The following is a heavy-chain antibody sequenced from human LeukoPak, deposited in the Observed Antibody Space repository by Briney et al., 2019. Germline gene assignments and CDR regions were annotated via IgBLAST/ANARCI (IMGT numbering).Heavy chain of an antibody. D-gene: IGHD3-22*01. V-gene: IGHV3-20*04. CDR3: ARVYYYDSSGYRDGLDY. J-gene: IGHJ4*02. Sequence: GGSLRLSCAASGFTFDDYGMSWVRQAPGKGLEWVSGINWNGGSTGYAASVKGRFTISRDNAKNSLYLQMNSLRAEDAALYYCARVYYYDSSGYRDGLDYWGQGTLVTVSS. CDR1: GFTFDDYG. CDR2: INWNGGST.